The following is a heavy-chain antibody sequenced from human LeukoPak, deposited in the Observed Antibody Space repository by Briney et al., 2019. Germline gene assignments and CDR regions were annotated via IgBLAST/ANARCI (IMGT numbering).Heavy chain of an antibody. J-gene: IGHJ4*02. CDR3: AKDIRPGKNGEMTTVTTCFDY. D-gene: IGHD4-17*01. Sequence: GRSLRLSCAASGFTFDDYAMHWVRQAPGKGLEWVSGISWNSGSIGYADSVKGRFTISRDNAKNSLYLQMNSLRAEDTALYYCAKDIRPGKNGEMTTVTTCFDYWGQGTLVTVSS. V-gene: IGHV3-9*01. CDR1: GFTFDDYA. CDR2: ISWNSGSI.